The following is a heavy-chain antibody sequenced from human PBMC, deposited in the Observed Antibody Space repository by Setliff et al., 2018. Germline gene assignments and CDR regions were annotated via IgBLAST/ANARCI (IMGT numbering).Heavy chain of an antibody. J-gene: IGHJ6*04. CDR3: TPSVATITAGDVEASDV. Sequence: ASVKVSCKASGYTFTSYGISWVRQAPGQGLGWMGWISAYNGNTNYAQTLQGRVTMTADTSTCTAYMELRGLRSEDTAMYYCTPSVATITAGDVEASDVWGKGTPVTVSS. D-gene: IGHD3-16*01. CDR2: ISAYNGNT. CDR1: GYTFTSYG. V-gene: IGHV1-18*01.